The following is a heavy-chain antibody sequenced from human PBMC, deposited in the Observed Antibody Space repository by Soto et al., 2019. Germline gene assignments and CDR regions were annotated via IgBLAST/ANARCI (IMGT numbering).Heavy chain of an antibody. D-gene: IGHD3-10*01. CDR3: ARELSGYYGSGSGSFDP. Sequence: QVQLVQSGAEVKKPGASVKVSCKASGYTFTSYGISWVRQAPGQGLEWMGWISAYNGNTNYAQKLQGRVTMTTXXSXSXVYMELRSLRSDDTAVYYCARELSGYYGSGSGSFDPWGQGTLVTVSS. CDR1: GYTFTSYG. J-gene: IGHJ5*02. V-gene: IGHV1-18*01. CDR2: ISAYNGNT.